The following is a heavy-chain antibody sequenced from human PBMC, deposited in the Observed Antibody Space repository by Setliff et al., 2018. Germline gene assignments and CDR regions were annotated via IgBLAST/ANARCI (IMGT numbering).Heavy chain of an antibody. D-gene: IGHD4-4*01. CDR3: ARAYSYYYYYMDV. CDR1: GGSFSGYY. Sequence: SETLSLTCAVYGGSFSGYYWTWIRQPPGKGLEWIGEINHSGSTNYNPSLKSRVTISVDTSKNQFSLKLSSVTAADTAVYYCARAYSYYYYYMDVWGKGTTVTVSS. V-gene: IGHV4-34*01. CDR2: INHSGST. J-gene: IGHJ6*03.